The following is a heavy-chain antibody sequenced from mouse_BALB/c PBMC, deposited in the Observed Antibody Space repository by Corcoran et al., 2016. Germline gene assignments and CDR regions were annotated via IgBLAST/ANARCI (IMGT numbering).Heavy chain of an antibody. J-gene: IGHJ1*01. Sequence: QVQLQQSGAELVRPGTSVKISCKASGYTFTNYWLGWVKQRPGHGLEWIGDIYPGGGYTNYNEKFKGKATLTADTSSSTAYMQLSSLTSADSAVYFWARFYYGSSYWYFDVWGAGTTVTVSS. V-gene: IGHV1-63*02. CDR1: GYTFTNYW. D-gene: IGHD1-1*01. CDR3: ARFYYGSSYWYFDV. CDR2: IYPGGGYT.